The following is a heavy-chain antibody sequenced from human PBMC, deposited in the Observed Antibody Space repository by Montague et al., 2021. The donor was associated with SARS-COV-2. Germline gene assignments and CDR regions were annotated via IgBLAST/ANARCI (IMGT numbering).Heavy chain of an antibody. D-gene: IGHD5-18*01. V-gene: IGHV4-59*01. CDR2: IYYSGST. CDR3: ARGSYGPDAFDI. CDR1: GGSISSYY. J-gene: IGHJ3*02. Sequence: SETLSLTCTVSGGSISSYYWSWIRQPPGKGLECIGYIYYSGSTNXNPSLKSRVTISLDTSKNQFSLKLNSATAADTAVYYCARGSYGPDAFDIGGQGTMVTVSS.